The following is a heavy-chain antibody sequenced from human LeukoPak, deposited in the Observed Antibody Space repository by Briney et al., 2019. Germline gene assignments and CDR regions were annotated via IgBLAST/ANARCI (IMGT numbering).Heavy chain of an antibody. V-gene: IGHV3-9*01. CDR3: ARERTGYSGSGNFDY. D-gene: IGHD1-26*01. CDR1: GFTFDDYA. Sequence: GGSLRLSCAASGFTFDDYAMHWVRQAPGKGLEWVSGISWNSGSIGYADSVKGRFTISRDNAKNSPYLQMNSLRAEDTALYYCARERTGYSGSGNFDYWGQGTLVTVSS. J-gene: IGHJ4*02. CDR2: ISWNSGSI.